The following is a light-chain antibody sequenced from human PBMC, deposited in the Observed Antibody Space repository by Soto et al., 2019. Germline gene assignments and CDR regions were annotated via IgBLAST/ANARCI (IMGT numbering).Light chain of an antibody. V-gene: IGKV3-20*01. Sequence: SGLTQSPGTLSLSPGERATLSCRSSQSVSSSYLACDQQKPGQAPRLLIYGASSRATGIPDRFSGSGSGTDFTLTISRLEPEDFAVYYCQQYGSSPQTFGQGTKVDIK. CDR2: GAS. CDR1: QSVSSSY. J-gene: IGKJ1*01. CDR3: QQYGSSPQT.